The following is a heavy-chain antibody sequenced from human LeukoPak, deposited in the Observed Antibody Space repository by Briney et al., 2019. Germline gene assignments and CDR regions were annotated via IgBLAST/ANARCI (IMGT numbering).Heavy chain of an antibody. V-gene: IGHV3-64*01. D-gene: IGHD6-19*01. CDR3: VRTIAVAVAFDY. CDR2: IGSNGGST. J-gene: IGHJ4*02. CDR1: GFXFSSYT. Sequence: GGSLRLSCAASGFXFSSYTMHWVREAPGKGLEHVSTIGSNGGSTYHANSVKGRFIITRDNSKNTLYLQMGSLRAEDMAVYYCVRTIAVAVAFDYWGQGTLVTVSS.